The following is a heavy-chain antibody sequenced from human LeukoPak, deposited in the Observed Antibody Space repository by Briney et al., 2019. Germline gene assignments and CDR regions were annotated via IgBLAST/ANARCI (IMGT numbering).Heavy chain of an antibody. V-gene: IGHV4-4*09. CDR3: ARHDEIPVITNGFNI. CDR1: SGSTGKYY. J-gene: IGHJ3*02. Sequence: SETLSLTCTVSSGSTGKYYWSWIRQSPGKGLEWIGFSHISGNTIYSPSLKSRVTILLDTSKNQFSLRLSSVTAADTALYYCARHDEIPVITNGFNIWGQGTMVTVSS. CDR2: SHISGNT. D-gene: IGHD3-22*01.